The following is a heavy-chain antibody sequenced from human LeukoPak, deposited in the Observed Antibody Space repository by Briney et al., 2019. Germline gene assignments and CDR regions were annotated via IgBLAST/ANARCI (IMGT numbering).Heavy chain of an antibody. CDR2: ISSSSSYI. D-gene: IGHD3-10*01. CDR3: AKGRGCRPAYFDY. Sequence: GGSLRLSCAASGFTFSSYSMNWVRQAPGKGLEWVSSISSSSSYIYYADSVKGRFTISRDNAKNSLYLQMNSLTVEDRDVYYCAKGRGCRPAYFDYWGEGTLVTVSS. CDR1: GFTFSSYS. J-gene: IGHJ4*02. V-gene: IGHV3-21*04.